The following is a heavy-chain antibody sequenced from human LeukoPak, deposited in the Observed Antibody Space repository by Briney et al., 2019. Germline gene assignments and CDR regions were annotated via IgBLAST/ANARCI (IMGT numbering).Heavy chain of an antibody. V-gene: IGHV4-39*07. CDR3: ARDHYTYGYVSIYFYFMDV. CDR2: IYYSGST. J-gene: IGHJ6*03. CDR1: GGSISSSSYY. Sequence: PSETLSLTCTVSGGSISSSSYYWGWIRQPPGKGLEWIGSIYYSGSTYYNPSLKSRVTISVDTSKNQFSLKLSSVTAADTAVYYCARDHYTYGYVSIYFYFMDVWGKGTPVTVSS. D-gene: IGHD5-18*01.